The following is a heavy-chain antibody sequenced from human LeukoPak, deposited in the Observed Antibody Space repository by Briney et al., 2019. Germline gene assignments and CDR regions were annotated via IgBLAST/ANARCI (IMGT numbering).Heavy chain of an antibody. Sequence: SETLSLTCTVSGGSISSYYWSWIRQPPGKGLEWIGYIYYSGSTNYNPSLKSRVTISVDTSKNQFSLKLSSVTAADTAVYYCARHGAGVITRFDYWGQGTLVTVSS. CDR1: GGSISSYY. CDR2: IYYSGST. CDR3: ARHGAGVITRFDY. D-gene: IGHD3-22*01. V-gene: IGHV4-59*08. J-gene: IGHJ4*02.